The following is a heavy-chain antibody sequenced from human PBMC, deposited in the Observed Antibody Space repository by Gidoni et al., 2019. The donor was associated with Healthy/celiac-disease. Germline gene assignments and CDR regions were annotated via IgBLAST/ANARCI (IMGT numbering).Heavy chain of an antibody. V-gene: IGHV4-31*03. D-gene: IGHD5-12*01. CDR1: GGAISRGGYY. CDR3: ARGDGYNFDY. CDR2: IYYSGST. Sequence: QVQLQESGPGLVKPSQTLSLTCHVSGGAISRGGYYWSWIPQHPGKGLAWIGYIYYSGSTYYNPSLKSRVTISVDTSKNQFSLKLSSVTAADTAVYYCARGDGYNFDYWGQGTLVTVSS. J-gene: IGHJ4*02.